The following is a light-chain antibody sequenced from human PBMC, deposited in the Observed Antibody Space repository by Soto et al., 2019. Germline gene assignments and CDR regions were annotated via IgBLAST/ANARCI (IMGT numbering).Light chain of an antibody. J-gene: IGKJ4*01. CDR3: QQRYNWPLT. V-gene: IGKV3-11*01. CDR1: QGVSSS. Sequence: EIVLTQSPATLSLSPGERATLSCRASQGVSSSLAWYQQKPGQAPRLLIYGASNGAAGIPARFSGTGSGTDFTLTISSLEPDDFAVYYCQQRYNWPLTFGGGTKVEIK. CDR2: GAS.